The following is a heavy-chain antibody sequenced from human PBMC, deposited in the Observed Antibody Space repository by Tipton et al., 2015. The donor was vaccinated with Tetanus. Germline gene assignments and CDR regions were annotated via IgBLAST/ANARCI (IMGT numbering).Heavy chain of an antibody. V-gene: IGHV4-59*12. CDR1: GVSISSYY. CDR3: ARDSYYSSRWSFADY. Sequence: TLSLTCTVSGVSISSYYWSWIRQSPGKGLEWIGYIYFTGTTYYNPSLESRLTISIDTSKNQFSLELTSVTAADTAVYYCARDSYYSSRWSFADYWGQGTLVTVSS. D-gene: IGHD3-22*01. CDR2: IYFTGTT. J-gene: IGHJ4*02.